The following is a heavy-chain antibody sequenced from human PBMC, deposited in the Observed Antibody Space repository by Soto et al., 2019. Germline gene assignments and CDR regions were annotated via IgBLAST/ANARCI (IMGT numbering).Heavy chain of an antibody. Sequence: QVQLQESGPGLVKPSETLSLTCTVSGGSISSYYWTWIRQPPGKGLEWIGFIYNSGSTHYNPSLSRRVTIPVDTSKNPVSLKLRSVTAADTAVYYCASMGYHYGSGSYPLDYWGQGTLVTVSS. CDR1: GGSISSYY. D-gene: IGHD3-10*01. J-gene: IGHJ4*02. V-gene: IGHV4-59*08. CDR2: IYNSGST. CDR3: ASMGYHYGSGSYPLDY.